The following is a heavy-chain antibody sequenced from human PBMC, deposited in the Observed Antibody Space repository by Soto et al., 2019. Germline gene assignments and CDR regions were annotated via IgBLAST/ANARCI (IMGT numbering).Heavy chain of an antibody. Sequence: QLQLQESGPGLVKPSETLSLTCTVSGGSISSSSYYWGWIRQPPGKGLEWIGSIYYSGSTYYNPSLKSRVTISVDTSKNQFSLKLSSVTAADTAVYYCARVMATNLVDYWGQGTLVTVSS. CDR3: ARVMATNLVDY. CDR1: GGSISSSSYY. D-gene: IGHD5-12*01. V-gene: IGHV4-39*01. CDR2: IYYSGST. J-gene: IGHJ4*02.